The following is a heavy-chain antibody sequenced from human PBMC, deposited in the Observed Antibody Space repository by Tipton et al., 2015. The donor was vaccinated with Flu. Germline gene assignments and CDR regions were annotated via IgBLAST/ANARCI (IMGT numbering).Heavy chain of an antibody. CDR1: GVSIRSSSYY. D-gene: IGHD1-26*01. V-gene: IGHV4-39*01. J-gene: IGHJ4*02. CDR3: ATSVVGGRDY. CDR2: AYYSGST. Sequence: TLSLTCTVSGVSIRSSSYYWGWVRQPPGKGLEWIGSAYYSGSTYYNPSLKSRLTISVDTSENQFSLKLSSVTAADTAVYYCATSVVGGRDYWGQGTLVTVSS.